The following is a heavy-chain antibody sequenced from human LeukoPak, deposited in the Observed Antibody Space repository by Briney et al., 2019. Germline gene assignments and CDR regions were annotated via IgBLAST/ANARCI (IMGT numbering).Heavy chain of an antibody. J-gene: IGHJ4*02. Sequence: WGSLRLSCAASGFTFSSYSMNWVRQAPGKGLEWVSSISSSSSYIYYADSVKGRLTISRDNAKNSLYLQINSLRAEDTAVYYCARGGFIAAAVVFDYWGQGTLVTVSS. CDR3: ARGGFIAAAVVFDY. D-gene: IGHD6-13*01. V-gene: IGHV3-21*01. CDR2: ISSSSSYI. CDR1: GFTFSSYS.